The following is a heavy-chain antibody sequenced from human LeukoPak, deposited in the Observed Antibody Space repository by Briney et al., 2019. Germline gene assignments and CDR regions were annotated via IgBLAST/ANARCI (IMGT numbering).Heavy chain of an antibody. D-gene: IGHD4-11*01. CDR1: GYSLTSYW. J-gene: IGHJ4*02. Sequence: GESLEISCKGSGYSLTSYWIGWVRQMPGKGLEWMGIIYPGDSDTRYSPSFQGQVTISADKSISTAYLQWSSLKASDTAMYYCARHGTLTTVNADFDYWGQGTLVTVSS. V-gene: IGHV5-51*01. CDR2: IYPGDSDT. CDR3: ARHGTLTTVNADFDY.